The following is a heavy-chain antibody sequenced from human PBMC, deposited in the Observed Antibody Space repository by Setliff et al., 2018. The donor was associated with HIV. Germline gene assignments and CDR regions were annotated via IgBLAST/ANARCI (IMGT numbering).Heavy chain of an antibody. J-gene: IGHJ3*02. CDR2: ISAYNGNT. CDR3: ARDSGTTVEDAFDI. Sequence: GASVKVSCKASGYTFTSYGISWVRQAPGQGLEWMGWISAYNGNTNYAQKLQGRVTMTTDTSTSTAYMELRSLRSDDTAVYYCARDSGTTVEDAFDIWGQGTMVTVSS. CDR1: GYTFTSYG. D-gene: IGHD1-7*01. V-gene: IGHV1-18*01.